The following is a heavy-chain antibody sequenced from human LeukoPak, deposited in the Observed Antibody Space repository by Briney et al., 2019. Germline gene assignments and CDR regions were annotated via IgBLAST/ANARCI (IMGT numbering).Heavy chain of an antibody. Sequence: PSETLSLTCTVSGDSISSYYWSWIRQPPGKGLEWIGYIYYSGSTNYNPSLKSRVTISVDTSKNQFSLKLSSVTAADAAVYYCAREAIVATKNGAFDIWGQGTMVTVSS. D-gene: IGHD5-12*01. CDR2: IYYSGST. CDR1: GDSISSYY. V-gene: IGHV4-59*01. CDR3: AREAIVATKNGAFDI. J-gene: IGHJ3*02.